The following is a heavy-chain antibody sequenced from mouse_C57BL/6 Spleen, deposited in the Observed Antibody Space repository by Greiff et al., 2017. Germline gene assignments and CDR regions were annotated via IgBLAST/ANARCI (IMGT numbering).Heavy chain of an antibody. CDR3: ARGDYDEGRYYFDY. V-gene: IGHV14-3*01. Sequence: VHVKQSVAELVRPGASVKLSCTASGFNIKNTYMHWVKQRPEQGLEWIGRLDPENGTTKYAPKFQGKATFTVDTSSNTAYLQLSRLTSADTAIYYSARGDYDEGRYYFDYWGQGTTLTVSS. J-gene: IGHJ2*01. D-gene: IGHD2-4*01. CDR1: GFNIKNTY. CDR2: LDPENGTT.